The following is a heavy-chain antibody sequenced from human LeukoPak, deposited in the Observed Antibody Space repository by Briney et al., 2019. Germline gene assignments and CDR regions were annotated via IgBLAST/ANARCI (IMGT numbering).Heavy chain of an antibody. Sequence: QTGGSLRLSCAASGFTFSSYSMNWVRQAPGKGLEWVSYISSGSNTIYYADSVEGRFTISRDNSKNTLYLQMNSLRADDTAVYYCARGIAVAGTELADWGQGTLVTVSA. CDR2: ISSGSNTI. D-gene: IGHD6-19*01. J-gene: IGHJ4*02. V-gene: IGHV3-48*01. CDR3: ARGIAVAGTELAD. CDR1: GFTFSSYS.